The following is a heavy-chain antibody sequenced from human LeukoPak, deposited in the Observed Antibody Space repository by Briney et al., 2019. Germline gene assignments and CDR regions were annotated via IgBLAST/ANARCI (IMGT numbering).Heavy chain of an antibody. Sequence: SETLSLTCAVYGGSFSGYYWSWIRQPPGKGLEWIGEINHSGSTNYNPSLKSRVTISVDTSKNQFSLKPSSVTAADTAVYYCARGVVGAIDWGQGTLVTVSS. CDR2: INHSGST. V-gene: IGHV4-34*01. CDR3: ARGVVGAID. CDR1: GGSFSGYY. D-gene: IGHD1-26*01. J-gene: IGHJ4*02.